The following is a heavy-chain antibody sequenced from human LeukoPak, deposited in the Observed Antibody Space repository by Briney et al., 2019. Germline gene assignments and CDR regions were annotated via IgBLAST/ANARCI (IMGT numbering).Heavy chain of an antibody. CDR3: ARPHYDILTGALTHLDY. D-gene: IGHD3-9*01. CDR2: ISGSGGST. Sequence: GGSLRLSCAASGFTFSSYAMSWVRQAPGKGLEWVSAISGSGGSTYYADSVKGRFTISRDNSKNTLYLQMNSLRAEDTAVYYCARPHYDILTGALTHLDYWGQGTLVTVSS. CDR1: GFTFSSYA. V-gene: IGHV3-23*01. J-gene: IGHJ4*02.